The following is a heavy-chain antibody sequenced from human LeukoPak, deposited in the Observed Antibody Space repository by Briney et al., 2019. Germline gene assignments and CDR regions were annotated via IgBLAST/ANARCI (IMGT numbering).Heavy chain of an antibody. CDR3: ARIAYFRQSGHVSF. V-gene: IGHV3-74*01. CDR1: GFTFSNFW. J-gene: IGHJ4*02. CDR2: INSDGSDT. D-gene: IGHD5-12*01. Sequence: GGSLRLSCAASGFTFSNFWMHWVRQVPGKGPGWVSRINSDGSDTNYADSVKGRFTISRDNAKNTLYLQMNSLRAEDTAVYSCARIAYFRQSGHVSFWGQGTLVSVSS.